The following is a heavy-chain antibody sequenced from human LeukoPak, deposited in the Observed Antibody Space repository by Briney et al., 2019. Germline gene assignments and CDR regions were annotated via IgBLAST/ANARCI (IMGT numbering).Heavy chain of an antibody. V-gene: IGHV3-7*01. CDR3: ATDRDNSDWQKRFDS. CDR1: GFTFSSYS. CDR2: INQDASEI. D-gene: IGHD2-21*02. Sequence: PGGSLRLSCAASGFTFSSYSMNWVRQAPGKGLEWVGNINQDASEINYVDSVRGRFTISRDNAKNSLHLQMNSLRAEDTAVYYCATDRDNSDWQKRFDSWGQGTLVTVSS. J-gene: IGHJ4*02.